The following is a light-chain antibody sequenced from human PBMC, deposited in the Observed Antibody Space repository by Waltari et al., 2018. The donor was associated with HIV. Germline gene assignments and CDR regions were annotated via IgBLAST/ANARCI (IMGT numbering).Light chain of an antibody. V-gene: IGLV1-47*01. J-gene: IGLJ2*01. CDR2: RNN. Sequence: SVLTQPPSASGTPGQRVTISCSGSTSNIGSNDVFWYQHLPGAAPKLLIHRNNQRRSGVPDLFSVSASGTSASLAISGLRCEDEADYYCVAWDDSLRGVVFGGGTKVAAL. CDR1: TSNIGSND. CDR3: VAWDDSLRGVV.